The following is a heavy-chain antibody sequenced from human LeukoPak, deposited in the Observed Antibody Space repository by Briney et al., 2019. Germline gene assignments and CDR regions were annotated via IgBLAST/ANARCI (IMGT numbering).Heavy chain of an antibody. CDR2: IIPIFGTA. CDR3: ARGGFGGDYGDY. Sequence: SVKVSCKASGGTFSSYAISWVRQAPGQGLEWMGGIIPIFGTANYAQKFQGRVTITADKSTSTAYTELSSLRSEDTAVYYCARGGFGGDYGDYWGQGTLVTVSS. CDR1: GGTFSSYA. D-gene: IGHD3-3*01. V-gene: IGHV1-69*06. J-gene: IGHJ4*02.